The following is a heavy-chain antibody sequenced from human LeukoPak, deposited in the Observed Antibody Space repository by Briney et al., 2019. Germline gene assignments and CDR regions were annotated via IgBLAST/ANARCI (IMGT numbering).Heavy chain of an antibody. CDR3: ARPALGAFDI. J-gene: IGHJ3*02. CDR1: GGSISSSSYY. Sequence: SETLSLTCTVSGGSISSSSYYWGWIRQSPGKGLEWIGSIYYSGSPYYNPSLKSRVTISVDTSKNQFSLKVSSVTAAETAVYYCARPALGAFDIWGQGTMVTVSS. D-gene: IGHD2-15*01. CDR2: IYYSGSP. V-gene: IGHV4-39*01.